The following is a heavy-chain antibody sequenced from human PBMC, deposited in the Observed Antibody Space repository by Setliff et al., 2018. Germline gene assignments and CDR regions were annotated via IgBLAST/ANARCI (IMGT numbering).Heavy chain of an antibody. V-gene: IGHV2-26*01. CDR1: GFSLSNARMG. Sequence: ESGPTLVNPTATLTLTCTVAGFSLSNARMGVSWIRQPPGKALEWLAHIFSNDEKSYSTSLKSRLTISKDTSKSQVVLTMTNMDPVDTATYYCARISERGRPPYFEYWGQGTLVTVSS. J-gene: IGHJ4*02. CDR3: ARISERGRPPYFEY. CDR2: IFSNDEK. D-gene: IGHD1-1*01.